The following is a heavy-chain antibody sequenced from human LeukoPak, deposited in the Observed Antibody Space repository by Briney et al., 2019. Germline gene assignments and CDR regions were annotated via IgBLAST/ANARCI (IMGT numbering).Heavy chain of an antibody. CDR2: IYTSGST. Sequence: SETPSLTCTVSGGSISSYYWSWIRQPAGKGLEWIGRIYTSGSTNYNPSLKSRVTMSVDTSKNQFSLKLSSVTAADTAVYYCARDRGSTSSGWQGDYYFDYWGQGTLVTVSS. D-gene: IGHD6-19*01. CDR3: ARDRGSTSSGWQGDYYFDY. J-gene: IGHJ4*02. CDR1: GGSISSYY. V-gene: IGHV4-4*07.